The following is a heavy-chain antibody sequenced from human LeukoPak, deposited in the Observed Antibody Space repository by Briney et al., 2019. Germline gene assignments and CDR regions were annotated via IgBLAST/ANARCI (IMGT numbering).Heavy chain of an antibody. D-gene: IGHD3-22*01. J-gene: IGHJ3*02. CDR3: ARVKSYYYDTSDKDAFDI. CDR1: GYTFTNYA. Sequence: ASVKAACKASGYTFTNYAMNWVRQAPGQGLEWMGWINPNRGGTNYAQKFQCRVTMTRDTSISTAYMELSRLRSDDTAVYYCARVKSYYYDTSDKDAFDIWGQGTMVTVSS. CDR2: INPNRGGT. V-gene: IGHV1-2*02.